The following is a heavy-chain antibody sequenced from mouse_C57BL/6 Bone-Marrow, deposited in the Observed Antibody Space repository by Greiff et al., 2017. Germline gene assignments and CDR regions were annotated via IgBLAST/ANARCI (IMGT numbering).Heavy chain of an antibody. CDR2: ISDGGSYT. CDR3: ARDTTSWDY. V-gene: IGHV5-4*01. J-gene: IGHJ2*01. D-gene: IGHD1-1*01. Sequence: EVKLMESGGGLVKPGGSLKLSCAASGFTFSSYAMSWVRQTPEKRLEWVATISDGGSYTYYPDNVKGRFTISRDNAKNNLYLQMSHLKSEDTAMYYCARDTTSWDYWGQGTTLTVSS. CDR1: GFTFSSYA.